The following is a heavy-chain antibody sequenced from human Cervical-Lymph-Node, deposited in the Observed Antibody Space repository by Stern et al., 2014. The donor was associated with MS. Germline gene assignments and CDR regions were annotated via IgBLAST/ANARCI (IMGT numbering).Heavy chain of an antibody. Sequence: VQLVQSGGGLVQPGSSLKLSCAASGFTFADFAMHWVRQVLGQGLEWVSGFSWNSVAKSYAHSVQGPFTISPAHAYNSAFPHLDSLRVEDTALYYCARGTTVFLYSFDLWGQGTLVTVSS. D-gene: IGHD4-11*01. V-gene: IGHV3-9*01. CDR3: ARGTTVFLYSFDL. J-gene: IGHJ4*02. CDR2: FSWNSVAK. CDR1: GFTFADFA.